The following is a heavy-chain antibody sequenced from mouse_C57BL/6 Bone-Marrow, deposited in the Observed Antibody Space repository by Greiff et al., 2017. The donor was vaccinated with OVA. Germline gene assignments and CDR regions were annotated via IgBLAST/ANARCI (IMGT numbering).Heavy chain of an antibody. CDR1: GFTFSDYY. CDR3: ARHEAHYYAMDY. CDR2: ISNGGGST. J-gene: IGHJ4*01. Sequence: EVKLMESGGGLVQPGGSLKLSCAASGFTFSDYYMYWVRQTPEKRLEWVAYISNGGGSTYYPDTVKGRFTISRDNAKNTLYLQRSRLKSEDTAMYYCARHEAHYYAMDYWGQGTSVTVSS. V-gene: IGHV5-12*01.